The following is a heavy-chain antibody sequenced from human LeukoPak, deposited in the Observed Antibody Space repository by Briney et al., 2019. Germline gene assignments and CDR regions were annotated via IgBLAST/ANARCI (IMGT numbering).Heavy chain of an antibody. V-gene: IGHV3-30*02. CDR3: AKDHFSAGGLRYFDWSIPYYMDV. CDR2: IRYDGSNK. CDR1: GFTFSSYG. D-gene: IGHD3-9*01. J-gene: IGHJ6*03. Sequence: GGSLRLSCAASGFTFSSYGMHWVRQAPGKGLEWVAFIRYDGSNKYYADSVKGRFTISRDNSKNTLYLQMNSLRAEDTAVYYCAKDHFSAGGLRYFDWSIPYYMDVWGKGTTVTISS.